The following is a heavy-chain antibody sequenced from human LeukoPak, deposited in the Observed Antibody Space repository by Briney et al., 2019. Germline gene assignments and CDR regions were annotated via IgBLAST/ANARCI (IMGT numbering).Heavy chain of an antibody. V-gene: IGHV1-18*01. CDR3: ARIRFYYHRGPDLDLYYFDY. CDR1: GYTFTSYA. J-gene: IGHJ4*02. Sequence: ASVKVSCKASGYTFTSYAMNWVRQAPGQGLEWMGWISAYNGNTNYAQNLQARVTMTTDTSTSTAYMELTSLRSDDTAVYYCARIRFYYHRGPDLDLYYFDYWGQGTLVTVSS. D-gene: IGHD3-22*01. CDR2: ISAYNGNT.